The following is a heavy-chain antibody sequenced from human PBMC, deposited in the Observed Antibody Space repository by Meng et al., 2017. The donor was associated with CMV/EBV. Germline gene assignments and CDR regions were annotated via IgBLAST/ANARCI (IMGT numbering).Heavy chain of an antibody. Sequence: SETLSLTCTVSGGSISSYYWSWIRQPPGKGLEWIGYIYYSGSTNYNPSLKSRVTISVDTSKNQFSLKLSSVTAADTAVYYCARGFRDTIFGVVIMYGMDVWGQGTTVTVSS. V-gene: IGHV4-59*12. CDR2: IYYSGST. CDR1: GGSISSYY. J-gene: IGHJ6*02. D-gene: IGHD3-3*01. CDR3: ARGFRDTIFGVVIMYGMDV.